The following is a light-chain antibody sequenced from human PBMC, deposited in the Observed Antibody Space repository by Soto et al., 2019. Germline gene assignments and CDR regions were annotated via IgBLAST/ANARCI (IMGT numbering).Light chain of an antibody. V-gene: IGKV3-20*01. CDR1: HSVASTY. Sequence: EIVLTQSPGTLSLSPGEGATLSCRASHSVASTYLAWYQQKPGLAPRLIIYGASNRASGTPDRFSGGGSGTDFTLPISRLEPEDFAVYYCQQYGSSSFTFGQGTKLEIK. CDR2: GAS. J-gene: IGKJ2*01. CDR3: QQYGSSSFT.